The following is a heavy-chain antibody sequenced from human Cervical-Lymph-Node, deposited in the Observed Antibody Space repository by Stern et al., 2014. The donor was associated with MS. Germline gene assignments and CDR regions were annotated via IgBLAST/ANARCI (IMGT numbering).Heavy chain of an antibody. J-gene: IGHJ6*02. D-gene: IGHD2-15*01. V-gene: IGHV1-2*06. CDR3: ATDGGSRFQMDV. Sequence: QVQLVQSGAEVKKPGASVKVSCKASGNSFIDFNTHWVRQAPGQGLEWMGRISPPTDGATYAEKFQGRVTMTRDTPITTAYMELDRLTSDDTAVYYCATDGGSRFQMDVWGQGTTVTVSS. CDR2: ISPPTDGA. CDR1: GNSFIDFN.